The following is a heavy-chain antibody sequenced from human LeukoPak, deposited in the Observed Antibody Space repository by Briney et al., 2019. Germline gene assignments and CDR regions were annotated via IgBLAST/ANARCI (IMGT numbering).Heavy chain of an antibody. Sequence: ASVKVSCKASGYTFTGYYMHWARQAPGQGLEWMGRINPNSGGTNYAQKFRGRVTMTRDTSISTAYMELSRLTSDDTAVYYCARDVIYYDSSGYYPYYWGQGTLVTVSS. CDR2: INPNSGGT. J-gene: IGHJ4*02. V-gene: IGHV1-2*06. D-gene: IGHD3-22*01. CDR3: ARDVIYYDSSGYYPYY. CDR1: GYTFTGYY.